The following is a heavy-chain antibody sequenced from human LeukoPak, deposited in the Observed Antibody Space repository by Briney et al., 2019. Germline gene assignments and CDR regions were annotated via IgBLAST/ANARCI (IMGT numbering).Heavy chain of an antibody. CDR1: GGSISSGGYY. Sequence: SETLSLTCTVSGGSISSGGYYWSWIRQHPGKGLEWIGYIYYSGSTYYNPSLKSRVTISVDTSKTQFSLKLSSVTAADTAVYYCARGVATPLNDWGQGTLVTVSS. D-gene: IGHD5-12*01. V-gene: IGHV4-31*03. CDR2: IYYSGST. CDR3: ARGVATPLND. J-gene: IGHJ4*02.